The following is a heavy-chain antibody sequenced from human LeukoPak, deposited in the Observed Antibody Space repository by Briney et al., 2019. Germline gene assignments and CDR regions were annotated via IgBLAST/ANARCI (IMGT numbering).Heavy chain of an antibody. Sequence: GASVKVSCKASGYTFSSYDISWVRQAPGQGLEWMGWISAYNGNTNYAQKLQGRVTMTTDTSTSTAYMELRSLRSDDTAVYYCARDLDLRFLEWLLYPSPFDYWGQGTLVTVSS. CDR1: GYTFSSYD. V-gene: IGHV1-18*01. J-gene: IGHJ4*02. CDR2: ISAYNGNT. D-gene: IGHD3-3*01. CDR3: ARDLDLRFLEWLLYPSPFDY.